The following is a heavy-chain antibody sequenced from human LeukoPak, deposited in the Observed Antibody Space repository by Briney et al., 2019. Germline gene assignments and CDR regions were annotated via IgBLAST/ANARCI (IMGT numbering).Heavy chain of an antibody. V-gene: IGHV3-7*01. J-gene: IGHJ4*02. Sequence: GGSLRLSCAASGFTFSSFYMSWVRQVPGKGLEWVANIDPYGSEKDYVDSVKGRFTISRDNAKNSLYLQMSSLRAEDTAVYYCARGSIVAANFDIWGQGTLVTVSS. CDR1: GFTFSSFY. CDR3: ARGSIVAANFDI. D-gene: IGHD6-13*01. CDR2: IDPYGSEK.